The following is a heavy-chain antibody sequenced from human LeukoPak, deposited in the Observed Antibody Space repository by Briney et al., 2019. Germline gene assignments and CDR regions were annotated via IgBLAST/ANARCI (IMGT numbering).Heavy chain of an antibody. D-gene: IGHD4-17*01. CDR3: ARDLPSGDYEPDY. Sequence: AAVKVSCMASGYTFTSYGISWVRQAPGQGLEWVGWISAYNGNTNYAQKLQGRVTITTDPSTSTPYMELRSLRSDDTAVYYCARDLPSGDYEPDYWGQGTLVTVSS. V-gene: IGHV1-18*01. J-gene: IGHJ4*02. CDR2: ISAYNGNT. CDR1: GYTFTSYG.